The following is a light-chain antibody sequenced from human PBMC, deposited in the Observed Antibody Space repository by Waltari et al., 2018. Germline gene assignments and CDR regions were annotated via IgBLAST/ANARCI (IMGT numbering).Light chain of an antibody. CDR3: MQGTHWPPT. CDR1: QSLVHSDGNTY. Sequence: DVVMTQSPLSLPVTLGQPASISCRSSQSLVHSDGNTYLNWFQQRPGQSPRRLIYKFSNRDSGVPDRFSGSGSGTDFTLKISRVEADDVGVYYCMQGTHWPPTFGQGTKVEIK. J-gene: IGKJ1*01. V-gene: IGKV2-30*02. CDR2: KFS.